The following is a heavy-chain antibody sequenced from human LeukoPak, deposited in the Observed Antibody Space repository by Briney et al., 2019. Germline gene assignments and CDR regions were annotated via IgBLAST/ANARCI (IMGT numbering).Heavy chain of an antibody. CDR2: ISSNSAYI. CDR1: GFTFSDYA. CDR3: ARIFRYQMVDYYALDV. D-gene: IGHD2-2*01. Sequence: PGGSLRLSSAAPGFTFSDYAMDWVRQAPGKGLGWVSAISSNSAYIYYADSVKGRFTISRDNAKNSVSLQMNSLRAEDTAVYYCARIFRYQMVDYYALDVWGQGTTVTVSS. J-gene: IGHJ6*02. V-gene: IGHV3-21*01.